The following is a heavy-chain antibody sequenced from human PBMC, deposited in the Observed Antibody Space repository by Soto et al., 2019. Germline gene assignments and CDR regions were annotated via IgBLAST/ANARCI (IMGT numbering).Heavy chain of an antibody. CDR1: GFIFSNYA. D-gene: IGHD6-19*01. Sequence: EVQLLESGGGLVQPGGSLRLSCAASGFIFSNYAMSWVRHAPGKGLEWVSAISGGGSNTYYADSVKGRFTISRDNSKNTLYLKMNSLRADDTAVYYCAQADSSGWYAWDYWGQGTLVTVSS. CDR3: AQADSSGWYAWDY. J-gene: IGHJ4*02. V-gene: IGHV3-23*01. CDR2: ISGGGSNT.